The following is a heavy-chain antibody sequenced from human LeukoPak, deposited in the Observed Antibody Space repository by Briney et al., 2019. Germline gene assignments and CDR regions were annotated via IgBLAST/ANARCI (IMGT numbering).Heavy chain of an antibody. J-gene: IGHJ5*02. V-gene: IGHV4-38-2*02. CDR2: IYHSGST. Sequence: PSETLSLTCTVSGYSISSGYYWGWIRQPPGKGLEWIGSIYHSGSTYYNPSLKSRVTISVDTSKNQFSLKLSSVTAADTAVYYCARDHYDLWSGYYVAAGFDTWGQGTLVTVSS. D-gene: IGHD3-3*01. CDR1: GYSISSGYY. CDR3: ARDHYDLWSGYYVAAGFDT.